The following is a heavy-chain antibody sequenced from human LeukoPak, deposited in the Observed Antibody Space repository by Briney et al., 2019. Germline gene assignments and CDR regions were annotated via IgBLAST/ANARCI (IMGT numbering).Heavy chain of an antibody. Sequence: ASVKVSCKASGYTFTSYAMHWVRQAPGQRLEWMGWINAGNGNTKYSQEFQGRVTITRDTSASTAYMELSSLRSEDMAVYYCARERGDRNWFDPWGQGTLVTVSS. CDR1: GYTFTSYA. CDR3: ARERGDRNWFDP. D-gene: IGHD3-16*01. J-gene: IGHJ5*02. V-gene: IGHV1-3*03. CDR2: INAGNGNT.